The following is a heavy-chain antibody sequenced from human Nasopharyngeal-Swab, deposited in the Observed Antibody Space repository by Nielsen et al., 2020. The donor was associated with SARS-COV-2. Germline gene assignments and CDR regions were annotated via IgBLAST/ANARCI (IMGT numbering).Heavy chain of an antibody. CDR1: DGSISSSSYY. J-gene: IGHJ5*02. D-gene: IGHD3-3*01. Sequence: SETLSLTCTVSDGSISSSSYYWGWIGPPPGKGLEWIGGIYYRGPTYYNRSLKSRVTISVGTSKNQFSLKLSSVTAADTAVYYCARAGRYYDGWTWDGFDPWGQGTLVTVSS. CDR2: IYYRGPT. CDR3: ARAGRYYDGWTWDGFDP. V-gene: IGHV4-39*01.